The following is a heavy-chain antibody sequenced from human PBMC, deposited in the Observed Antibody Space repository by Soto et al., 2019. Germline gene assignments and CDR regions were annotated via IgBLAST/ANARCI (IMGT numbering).Heavy chain of an antibody. CDR3: AHAYGGRSLY. Sequence: QITLKESGPTLVKPTQTLTLTCTFSGFSLTTDRVGVGWIRQPPGEALEWLAVIYWDDSKTYRPSLESRLTITKDTSKNQVTLTMTNMDSLDTATYYCAHAYGGRSLYWGHGTLVTVS. D-gene: IGHD1-26*01. CDR2: IYWDDSK. J-gene: IGHJ4*01. CDR1: GFSLTTDRVG. V-gene: IGHV2-5*02.